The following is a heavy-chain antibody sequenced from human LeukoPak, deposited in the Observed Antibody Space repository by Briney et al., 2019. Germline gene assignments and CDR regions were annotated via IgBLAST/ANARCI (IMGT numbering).Heavy chain of an antibody. D-gene: IGHD3-10*01. CDR3: AKTSAGIRGGYFDY. Sequence: PGGSLRLSCAASGFTFSSYSMNWVRQAPGKGLDWVSSISSSSSYIYYADSVKVRFTISRDNSKNTLFLQMSSLRAEDTAVYYCAKTSAGIRGGYFDYWGQGTLVTVSS. CDR2: ISSSSSYI. V-gene: IGHV3-21*04. J-gene: IGHJ4*02. CDR1: GFTFSSYS.